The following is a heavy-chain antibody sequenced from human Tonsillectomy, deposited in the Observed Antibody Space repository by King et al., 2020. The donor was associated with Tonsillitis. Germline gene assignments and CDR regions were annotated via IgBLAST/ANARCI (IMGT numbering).Heavy chain of an antibody. CDR3: AREGKIGDYVN. CDR2: INHSGST. J-gene: IGHJ4*02. V-gene: IGHV4-34*01. D-gene: IGHD4-17*01. CDR1: GGSLSGYY. Sequence: VQLQQWGAGLLKPSETLSLTCAVYGGSLSGYYWSWIRQPPGKGLEWIGEINHSGSTNYNPSLKSRVTISVDTSKNQFSLKLSSVTAADTAVYYCAREGKIGDYVNWGQGTLVTVSS.